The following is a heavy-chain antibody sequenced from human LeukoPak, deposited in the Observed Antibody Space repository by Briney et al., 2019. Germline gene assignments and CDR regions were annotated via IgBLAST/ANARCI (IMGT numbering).Heavy chain of an antibody. J-gene: IGHJ4*02. CDR1: GYTFTSYG. Sequence: ASVKVSCKASGYTFTSYGICWVRQAPGQGLEWVGWKNPNSGNTGYAQTFQGKLTMTRNTSIKTAYMELSSLRSEDTAVYYCARRFYDNLTGHTWYDYWGQGTLVTVSS. CDR3: ARRFYDNLTGHTWYDY. V-gene: IGHV1-8*01. D-gene: IGHD3-9*01. CDR2: KNPNSGNT.